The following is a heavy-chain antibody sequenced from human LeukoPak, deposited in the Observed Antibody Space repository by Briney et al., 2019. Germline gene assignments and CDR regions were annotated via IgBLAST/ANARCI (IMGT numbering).Heavy chain of an antibody. CDR3: ARDAYTSSPKPDY. Sequence: SGGSLRLSCAASGFTFSSYWMHWVRQAPGKGLVWVSRIDTDGSTINYADSVKGRFTISRDNAKNTLYLQMNSLRAEDTAAYYCARDAYTSSPKPDYWGQGTLVTVSS. CDR2: IDTDGSTI. CDR1: GFTFSSYW. J-gene: IGHJ4*02. V-gene: IGHV3-74*01. D-gene: IGHD6-6*01.